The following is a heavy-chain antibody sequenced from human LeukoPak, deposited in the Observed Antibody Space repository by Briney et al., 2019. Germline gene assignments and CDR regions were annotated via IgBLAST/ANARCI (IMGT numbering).Heavy chain of an antibody. CDR2: ISGSGGIT. V-gene: IGHV3-23*01. J-gene: IGHJ4*02. D-gene: IGHD3-10*01. CDR1: GFTFSSYG. CDR3: AKAPTYYYGSGSYSALDY. Sequence: PGGSLRLSCAASGFTFSSYGMSWVRQAPGKGLEWVSAISGSGGITYYADSVKGRFTISRDNSKNTLYLQMNSLRAEGTAVYYCAKAPTYYYGSGSYSALDYWGQGTLVTVSS.